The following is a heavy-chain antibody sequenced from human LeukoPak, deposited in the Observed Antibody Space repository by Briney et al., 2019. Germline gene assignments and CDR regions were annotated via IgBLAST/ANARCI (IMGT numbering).Heavy chain of an antibody. D-gene: IGHD4/OR15-4a*01. V-gene: IGHV3-23*01. CDR1: GFTFSSHT. CDR2: ISGSGGST. CDR3: AKEYGASR. J-gene: IGHJ4*02. Sequence: HSGGSLRLSCAASGFTFSSHTMNWVRQAPGKGLEWVSAISGSGGSTYYADSVKGRFTISRDNAKNTLYLQMNSLRAEDTAVYYCAKEYGASRWGQGTLVTVSS.